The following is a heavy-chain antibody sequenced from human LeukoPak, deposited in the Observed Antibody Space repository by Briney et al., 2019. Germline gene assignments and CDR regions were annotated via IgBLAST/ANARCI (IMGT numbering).Heavy chain of an antibody. CDR3: SRDPPGFGNRDDFDM. V-gene: IGHV4-39*07. CDR2: IYYTGTT. J-gene: IGHJ3*02. Sequence: PSETLSLTCNVSGVSISSTAYFWGWLRQPPGKKVEYIGGIYYTGTTYYNPSLKSRVTMSVDTSKNQFSLKLDSVTAADTAVYYCSRDPPGFGNRDDFDMWGQGTMVTVSS. D-gene: IGHD3-10*01. CDR1: GVSISSTAYF.